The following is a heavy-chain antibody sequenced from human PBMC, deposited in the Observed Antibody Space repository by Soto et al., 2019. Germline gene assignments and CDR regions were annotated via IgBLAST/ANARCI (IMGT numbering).Heavy chain of an antibody. J-gene: IGHJ5*02. CDR2: IYYSGIT. CDR3: ARDLGNWTPRGWFDP. Sequence: QVQLQESGPGLVKPSQTLSLTCTVSGGSISSGGYYWSWIRQPPGKGLEWIGYIYYSGITYYNPSLKSRVTISVDTSKNQFSLKLNSVTAADTAVYYCARDLGNWTPRGWFDPWGQGTLVTVSS. D-gene: IGHD1-20*01. CDR1: GGSISSGGYY. V-gene: IGHV4-31*03.